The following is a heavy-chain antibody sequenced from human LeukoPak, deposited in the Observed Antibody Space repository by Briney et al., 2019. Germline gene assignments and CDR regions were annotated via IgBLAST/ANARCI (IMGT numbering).Heavy chain of an antibody. CDR1: GGSISSSSDY. V-gene: IGHV4-39*07. J-gene: IGHJ4*02. CDR3: ARAVGGDGSGSL. CDR2: IYYHENT. Sequence: SETLSLTCTVSGGSISSSSDYWGWIRQAPGKGLEWIGSIYYHENTYYNSSLKSRVTMSVDMSTRQISLKLSSVTAADTAVYYCARAVGGDGSGSLWGPGTLVTVSS. D-gene: IGHD3-10*01.